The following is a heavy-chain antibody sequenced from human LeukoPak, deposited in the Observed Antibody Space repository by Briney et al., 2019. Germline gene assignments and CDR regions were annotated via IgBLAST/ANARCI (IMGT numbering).Heavy chain of an antibody. J-gene: IGHJ3*02. CDR1: GFTFSSYG. D-gene: IGHD6-13*01. Sequence: GGSLRLSCAASGFTFSSYGMHWVRQAPGKGLEWVAFIRYDGSNKYYADSVKGRFTISRDNAKNSLYLQMNSLRAEDTALYYCARPHSSSWPHDAFDIWGQGTMVTVSS. CDR2: IRYDGSNK. V-gene: IGHV3-30*02. CDR3: ARPHSSSWPHDAFDI.